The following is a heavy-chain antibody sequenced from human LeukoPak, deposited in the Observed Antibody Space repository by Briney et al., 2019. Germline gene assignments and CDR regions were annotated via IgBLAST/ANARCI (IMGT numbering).Heavy chain of an antibody. CDR1: GYSFTSYW. CDR3: ALRREAEGDWSDP. V-gene: IGHV5-51*01. D-gene: IGHD3-16*01. J-gene: IGHJ5*02. Sequence: GESLKISCKGSGYSFTSYWIGWVRQMPGKGLEWMGIIYPGDSDTRYSPSFQGQVTISADKSISTAYLQWSSLKASDTAMYYCALRREAEGDWSDPWGQGTLVTVSS. CDR2: IYPGDSDT.